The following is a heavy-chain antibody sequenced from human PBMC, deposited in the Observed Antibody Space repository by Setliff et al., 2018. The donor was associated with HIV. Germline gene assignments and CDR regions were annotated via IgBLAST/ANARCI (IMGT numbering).Heavy chain of an antibody. CDR1: GYSFTTYW. Sequence: GESLKISCKGSGYSFTTYWIGWVRQMPGKGLEWMGIIYPGHADTTYSPSFQGQVTISADKSISTAYLQWSSLKASDTAMYYCATLHGYSYGHYFEYWGQGSLGTVSS. V-gene: IGHV5-51*01. J-gene: IGHJ4*02. D-gene: IGHD5-18*01. CDR3: ATLHGYSYGHYFEY. CDR2: IYPGHADT.